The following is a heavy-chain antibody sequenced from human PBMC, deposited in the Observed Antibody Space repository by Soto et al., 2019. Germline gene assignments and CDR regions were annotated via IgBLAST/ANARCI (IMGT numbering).Heavy chain of an antibody. CDR3: ARHGSN. CDR1: GVSISNSSYY. J-gene: IGHJ4*02. Sequence: QLHLQESGPGLVKPSETLSLTCTVSGVSISNSSYYWGWIRRPPGKGLEWIGTIYYSGITYYNPSLKSRVTISVDTSKNQFSLKLTSVTAADTAVYYCARHGSNWGQGTLVTVSS. V-gene: IGHV4-39*01. CDR2: IYYSGIT.